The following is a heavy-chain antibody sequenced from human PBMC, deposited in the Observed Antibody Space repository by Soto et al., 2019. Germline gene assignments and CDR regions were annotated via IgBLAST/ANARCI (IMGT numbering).Heavy chain of an antibody. CDR3: ARPRGIAAAGPDAFDI. V-gene: IGHV1-18*01. Sequence: ASVKVSCKASGYTFTSYGISWVRQAPGQGLEWMGWISAYNGNTNYAQKLQGRVTMTTDTSTSTAYMELSSLRSEDTAVYYCARPRGIAAAGPDAFDIWGQGTMVTVSS. CDR1: GYTFTSYG. D-gene: IGHD6-13*01. CDR2: ISAYNGNT. J-gene: IGHJ3*02.